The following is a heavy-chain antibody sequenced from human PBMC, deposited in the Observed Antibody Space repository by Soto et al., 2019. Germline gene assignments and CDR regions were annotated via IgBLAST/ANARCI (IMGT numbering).Heavy chain of an antibody. CDR2: IYYSGST. D-gene: IGHD1-7*01. J-gene: IGHJ5*02. V-gene: IGHV4-39*01. Sequence: PSETLSLTCTVSGGSLRSTGYYVGWLRQPPGKGLEWIGSIYYSGSTYYNPSLKSRVSMSVGSSKIQFSLRLSSVTAADTAIYYCARQHTWNYVRWFDPWGQGILVTVSS. CDR3: ARQHTWNYVRWFDP. CDR1: GGSLRSTGYY.